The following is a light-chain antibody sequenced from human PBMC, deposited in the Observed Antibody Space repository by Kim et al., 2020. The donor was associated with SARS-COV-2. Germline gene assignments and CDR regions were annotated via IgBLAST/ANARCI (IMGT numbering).Light chain of an antibody. J-gene: IGKJ2*01. Sequence: DIVMTQSPDSLAVSLGERAANNCKSSQSVLYSSNNKNYLAWYQQKPGQPPKLLIYWASTRESGVPDRFSGSGSGTDFTLTISSLQAEDVAVYYCQQYYSTPPTFGQGTKLEI. CDR3: QQYYSTPPT. CDR2: WAS. CDR1: QSVLYSSNNKNY. V-gene: IGKV4-1*01.